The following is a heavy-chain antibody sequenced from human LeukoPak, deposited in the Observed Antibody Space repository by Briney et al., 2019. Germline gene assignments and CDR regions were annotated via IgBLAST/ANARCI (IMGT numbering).Heavy chain of an antibody. D-gene: IGHD6-19*01. CDR1: GYTFTGYY. CDR2: INPNSGGT. Sequence: ASVKVSCKASGYTFTGYYMHWVRQAPGQGLEWMGWINPNSGGTNYAQKFQGRVTTTRDTSISTAYMELSRLRSDDTAVYYCARDCGSSSGWPGLKVGMDVWGQGTTVTVSS. CDR3: ARDCGSSSGWPGLKVGMDV. V-gene: IGHV1-2*02. J-gene: IGHJ6*02.